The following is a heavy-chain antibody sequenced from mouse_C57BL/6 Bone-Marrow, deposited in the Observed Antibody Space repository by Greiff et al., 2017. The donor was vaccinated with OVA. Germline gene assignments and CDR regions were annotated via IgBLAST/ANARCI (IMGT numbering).Heavy chain of an antibody. CDR3: ASAVFAY. Sequence: QVQLQQPGAELVKPGASVKLSCKASGYTFTSYWMQWVKQRPGQVLEWIGEIDPSDSYTNYNQKFKGKATLTVDTSSSTAYMQLNSLTSEDSAVYYCASAVFAYWGQGTLVTVSA. J-gene: IGHJ3*01. CDR2: IDPSDSYT. V-gene: IGHV1-50*01. CDR1: GYTFTSYW.